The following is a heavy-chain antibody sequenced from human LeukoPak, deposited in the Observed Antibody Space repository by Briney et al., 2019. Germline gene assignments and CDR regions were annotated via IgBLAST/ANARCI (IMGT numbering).Heavy chain of an antibody. CDR2: ISGSGGST. CDR1: GFTFSSYA. J-gene: IGHJ6*03. Sequence: GGSLRLSCAASGFTFSSYAMSWVRQAPGKGLEWVSAISGSGGSTYYADSVKGRFTISRDNAKNSLYLQMNSLRAEDTALYYCARSPDSSGYYYYYYYMDVWGKGTTVTVSS. D-gene: IGHD3-22*01. CDR3: ARSPDSSGYYYYYYYMDV. V-gene: IGHV3-23*01.